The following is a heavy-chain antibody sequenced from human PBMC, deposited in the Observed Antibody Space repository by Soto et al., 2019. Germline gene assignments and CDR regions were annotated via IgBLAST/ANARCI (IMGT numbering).Heavy chain of an antibody. Sequence: PSETLSLTCTVSGGSISSGDYYWSWIRQPPGKGLEWIGYIYYSGSTYYNPSLKSRVTISVDTSKNQFSLTLSSVTAADTAVYYCARDRYDILTGYPPRYYYYGMDVWGQGTTVTVSS. J-gene: IGHJ6*02. V-gene: IGHV4-30-4*02. CDR2: IYYSGST. CDR1: GGSISSGDYY. CDR3: ARDRYDILTGYPPRYYYYGMDV. D-gene: IGHD3-9*01.